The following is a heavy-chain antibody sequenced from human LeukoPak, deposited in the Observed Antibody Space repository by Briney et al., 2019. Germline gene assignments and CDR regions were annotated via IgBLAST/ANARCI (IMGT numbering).Heavy chain of an antibody. V-gene: IGHV3-23*01. D-gene: IGHD2-2*01. J-gene: IGHJ4*02. CDR1: GFTFSTYA. Sequence: PGGSLRLSCAASGFTFSTYAMSWVRQAPGKGLEWVSVISGSGGSTYYAGSVKGRFTISRDNSKNTLYLQMSSLRAEDTAVYYCAKTGLYCSSTNCYVSYWGRGTLVTVSS. CDR2: ISGSGGST. CDR3: AKTGLYCSSTNCYVSY.